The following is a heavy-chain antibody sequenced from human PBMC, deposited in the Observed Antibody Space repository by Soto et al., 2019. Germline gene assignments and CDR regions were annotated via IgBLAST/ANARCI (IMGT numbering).Heavy chain of an antibody. V-gene: IGHV4-30-4*01. CDR1: GGSVSSGDYY. CDR2: IYYSGST. D-gene: IGHD4-17*01. Sequence: SETLSLTCTVSGGSVSSGDYYWSWIRQPPGKGLEWIGYIYYSGSTYYNPSLKSRVTISVDTSKNQFSLKLSSVTAADTAVYYCARLNDYGDYDDEVDWGQGTLVTVSS. CDR3: ARLNDYGDYDDEVD. J-gene: IGHJ4*02.